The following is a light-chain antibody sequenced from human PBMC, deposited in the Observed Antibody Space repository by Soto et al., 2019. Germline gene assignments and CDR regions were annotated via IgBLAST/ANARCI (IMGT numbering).Light chain of an antibody. Sequence: EVVMTQSPAIFSVSPGYTATVFCSGTQSVDSNLAWYQQKPGQAPRLLISGASTRATAIPARFSGSGSGTEFTLTISSLQSEDFAVYYCKQYNNWPRTFGQGTKVDIK. V-gene: IGKV3-15*01. CDR1: QSVDSN. CDR3: KQYNNWPRT. CDR2: GAS. J-gene: IGKJ1*01.